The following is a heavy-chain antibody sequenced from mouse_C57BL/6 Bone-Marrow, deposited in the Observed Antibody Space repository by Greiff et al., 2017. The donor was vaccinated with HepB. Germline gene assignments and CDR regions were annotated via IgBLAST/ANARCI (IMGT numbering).Heavy chain of an antibody. Sequence: QVQLQQPGAELVKPGASVKMSCKASGYTFTSYWITWVKQRPGQGLEWIGDIYPGSGSTNYNEKFKSKATLTVDTSSSTAYMQLSSLTSEDSAVYYCARRKARYYYGSSYWYFDVWGTGTTVTVSS. V-gene: IGHV1-55*01. CDR2: IYPGSGST. CDR3: ARRKARYYYGSSYWYFDV. J-gene: IGHJ1*03. D-gene: IGHD1-1*01. CDR1: GYTFTSYW.